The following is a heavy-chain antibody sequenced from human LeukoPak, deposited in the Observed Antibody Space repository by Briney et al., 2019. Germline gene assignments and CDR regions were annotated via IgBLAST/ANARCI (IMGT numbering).Heavy chain of an antibody. J-gene: IGHJ3*02. Sequence: PSETLSLTCTVSGGSISSYYWSWIRQPPGKGLEWIGYIYYSGSTNYNPSLKSRVTISVDTSENQFSLKLSSVTAADTAVYYCARATALGVDAFDIWGQGTMVTVSS. CDR1: GGSISSYY. D-gene: IGHD3-10*01. CDR2: IYYSGST. V-gene: IGHV4-59*01. CDR3: ARATALGVDAFDI.